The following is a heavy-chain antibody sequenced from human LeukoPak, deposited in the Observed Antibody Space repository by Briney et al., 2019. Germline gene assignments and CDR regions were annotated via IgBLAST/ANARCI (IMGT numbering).Heavy chain of an antibody. Sequence: GGSLRLSCAASGFTFSSYEMNWVRQAPGKGLEWVSSISSSSSYIYYADSVKGRFTISRDNAKNSLYLQMNSLRAEDTAVYYCARDKDYDILTGYDSGIDYWGQGTLVTVSS. CDR2: ISSSSSYI. J-gene: IGHJ4*02. CDR1: GFTFSSYE. CDR3: ARDKDYDILTGYDSGIDY. V-gene: IGHV3-21*01. D-gene: IGHD3-9*01.